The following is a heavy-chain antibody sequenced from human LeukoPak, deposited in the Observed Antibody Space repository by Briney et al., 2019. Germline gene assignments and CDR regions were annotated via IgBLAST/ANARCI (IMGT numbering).Heavy chain of an antibody. D-gene: IGHD2-2*01. V-gene: IGHV4-61*02. CDR1: GGSISSGSYD. CDR2: IYTSGST. CDR3: ARGVVPAAPFSY. Sequence: SQTLSLTCTVSGGSISSGSYDWSWIRQPAGKGLEWIGRIYTSGSTNYNPSLKSRVTISVDTSKNQFSLKLSSVTAADTAVYYCARGVVPAAPFSYWGQGTLVTVSS. J-gene: IGHJ4*02.